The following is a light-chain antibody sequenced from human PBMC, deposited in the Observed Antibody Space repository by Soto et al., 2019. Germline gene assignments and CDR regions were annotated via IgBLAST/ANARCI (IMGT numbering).Light chain of an antibody. CDR3: QQADSIPLT. CDR1: QDISKW. J-gene: IGKJ4*01. V-gene: IGKV1-12*01. CDR2: AAS. Sequence: DIQMTQSPSFVSASVGDRVTITCRASQDISKWLAWYQQKPGRAPKILIFAASTLQRGVPSRFSGSGSGTDFTLTISSLQPEDSATYYCQQADSIPLTFGGGTKVEIK.